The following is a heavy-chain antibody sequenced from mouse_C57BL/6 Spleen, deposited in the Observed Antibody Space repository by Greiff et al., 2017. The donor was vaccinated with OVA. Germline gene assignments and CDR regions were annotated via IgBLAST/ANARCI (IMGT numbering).Heavy chain of an antibody. V-gene: IGHV5-6*01. D-gene: IGHD1-1*01. Sequence: DVHLVESGGDLVKPGGSLKLSCAASGFTFSSYGMSWVRQTPDKRLEWVATISSGGSYTYYPDSVKGRFTISRDNAKNTLYLQMSSLKSEDTAMYYCARHGAVNYFDYWGQGTTLTVSS. J-gene: IGHJ2*01. CDR1: GFTFSSYG. CDR3: ARHGAVNYFDY. CDR2: ISSGGSYT.